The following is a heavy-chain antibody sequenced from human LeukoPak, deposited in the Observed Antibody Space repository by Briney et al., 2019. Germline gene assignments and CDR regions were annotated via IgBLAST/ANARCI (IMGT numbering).Heavy chain of an antibody. Sequence: GGSLRLSCAASGFTFSTYWMHWVRQTPGKGLVWVSSIRNDGRTTNYADSVKGRFTISRDNAKNTLYLQMNSLRAEDTAVYYCVRLYKIEGADLWGRGTLVTVSS. J-gene: IGHJ2*01. CDR1: GFTFSTYW. D-gene: IGHD1-14*01. CDR3: VRLYKIEGADL. V-gene: IGHV3-74*01. CDR2: IRNDGRTT.